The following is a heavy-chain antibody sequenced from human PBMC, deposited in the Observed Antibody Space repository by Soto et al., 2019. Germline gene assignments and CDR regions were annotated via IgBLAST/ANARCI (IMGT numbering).Heavy chain of an antibody. Sequence: GGSLRLSCAASGFTFNNAWMNWVRQAPGKGLEWVGRIKSKTDGGTIDYAAPVKGRFTISRDDSKNTLYLQMNSLKTEDTAVYYCAAGTGRTDFDFWGQGTLVTVS. CDR1: GFTFNNAW. V-gene: IGHV3-15*07. CDR2: IKSKTDGGTI. D-gene: IGHD2-2*01. J-gene: IGHJ4*02. CDR3: AAGTGRTDFDF.